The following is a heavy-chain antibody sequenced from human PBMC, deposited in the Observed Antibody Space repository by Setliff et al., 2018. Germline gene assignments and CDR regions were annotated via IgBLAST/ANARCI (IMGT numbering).Heavy chain of an antibody. CDR1: GGTFSSYA. D-gene: IGHD5-18*01. V-gene: IGHV1-69*05. CDR3: ARDGVHTAMLIDYYYYMDV. J-gene: IGHJ6*03. Sequence: SVKVSCKASGGTFSSYAISWVRQAPGQGLEWMGGIIPIFGTANYAQSFQGRVTITTDESTSTAYMELTSLRSEDTAVYYCARDGVHTAMLIDYYYYMDVWGKGTTVTVSS. CDR2: IIPIFGTA.